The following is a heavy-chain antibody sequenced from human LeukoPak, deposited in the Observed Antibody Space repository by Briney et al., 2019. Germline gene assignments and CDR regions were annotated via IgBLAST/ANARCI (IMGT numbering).Heavy chain of an antibody. Sequence: PGGSVRLSCAASGFTFSSYAMSWVRQAPGKGLEWVSAISGSGGSTYYADSVKGRFTISRDNSKNTLYLQMNSLRAEDTAVYYCAKDFDSSGYQIRGDAFDIWGQGTMVTVSS. J-gene: IGHJ3*02. CDR2: ISGSGGST. D-gene: IGHD3-22*01. CDR3: AKDFDSSGYQIRGDAFDI. CDR1: GFTFSSYA. V-gene: IGHV3-23*01.